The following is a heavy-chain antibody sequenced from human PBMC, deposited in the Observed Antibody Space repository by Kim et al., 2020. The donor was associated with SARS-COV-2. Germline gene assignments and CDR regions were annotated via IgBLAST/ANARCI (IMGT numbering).Heavy chain of an antibody. CDR3: ARQAAGMAVKCYYYAMDV. Sequence: SETLSLTCTVSGGSISSATYYWGWIRQPPGKGLEWIGAVFHSGSTYYNPSLKSRVTTSVDTSKNQFSLRLSSVTAADTAVYYCARQAAGMAVKCYYYAMDVWGQGTTVTVSS. D-gene: IGHD6-25*01. J-gene: IGHJ6*02. CDR1: GGSISSATYY. CDR2: VFHSGST. V-gene: IGHV4-39*01.